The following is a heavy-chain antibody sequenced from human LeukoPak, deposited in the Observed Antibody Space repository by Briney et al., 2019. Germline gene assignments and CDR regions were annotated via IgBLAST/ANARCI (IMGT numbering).Heavy chain of an antibody. Sequence: PGRSQRLSRAASGYTLSHYALRGVRQAPGKGLEWVSSIGSSVNTTHYADSVKGRFTIYRDNSKNTLYLQMNSLRAEDTAIYYCARDQAFDWFYYYYGMDVWGLGTTVIVSS. V-gene: IGHV3-23*01. CDR2: IGSSVNTT. CDR1: GYTLSHYA. CDR3: ARDQAFDWFYYYYGMDV. J-gene: IGHJ6*02. D-gene: IGHD3-9*01.